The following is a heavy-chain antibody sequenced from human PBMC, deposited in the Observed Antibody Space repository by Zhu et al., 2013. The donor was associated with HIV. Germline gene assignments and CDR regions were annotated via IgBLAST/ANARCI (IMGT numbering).Heavy chain of an antibody. Sequence: QVQLVQSGAEVKKPGASVKVSCKVSGYTLTELSMHWVRQAPGKGLEWMGGFDPEDGETIYAQKFQGRVTMTEDTSTDTAYMELSSLRSEDTAVYYCATDGKKAAARNWYFDLWGRGTLVTVSS. CDR3: ATDGKKAAARNWYFDL. CDR2: FDPEDGET. J-gene: IGHJ2*01. CDR1: GYTLTELS. D-gene: IGHD6-13*01. V-gene: IGHV1-24*01.